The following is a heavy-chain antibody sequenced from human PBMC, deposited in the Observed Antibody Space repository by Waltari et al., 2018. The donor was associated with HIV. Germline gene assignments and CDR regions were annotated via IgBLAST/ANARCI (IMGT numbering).Heavy chain of an antibody. D-gene: IGHD2-21*02. CDR1: GGTFSSYA. CDR3: ARASAAYCGGDCYSNAEYFQH. J-gene: IGHJ1*01. CDR2: IIPILGIA. Sequence: QVQLVQSGAEVKKPGSSVKVSCKASGGTFSSYAISWVRQAPGQGLEWMGRIIPILGIANYAQKFQGRVTITADKSTSTAYMELSSLRSEDTAVYYCARASAAYCGGDCYSNAEYFQHWGQGTLVTVSS. V-gene: IGHV1-69*04.